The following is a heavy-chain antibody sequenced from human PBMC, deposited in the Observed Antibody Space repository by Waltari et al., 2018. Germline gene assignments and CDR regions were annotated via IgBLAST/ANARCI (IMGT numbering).Heavy chain of an antibody. J-gene: IGHJ4*02. Sequence: QVQLVQSGPEMKQPGSSVKVSCKFSGGPFRNYAISWVRQAPGQGLEWMGGILPIFGDADYAQKFQGRLTITVDESTSTAYLDLSSVTSDDTAVYYCARVGATVFDHWGQGTQVTVSS. D-gene: IGHD3-16*01. CDR2: ILPIFGDA. CDR1: GGPFRNYA. V-gene: IGHV1-69*01. CDR3: ARVGATVFDH.